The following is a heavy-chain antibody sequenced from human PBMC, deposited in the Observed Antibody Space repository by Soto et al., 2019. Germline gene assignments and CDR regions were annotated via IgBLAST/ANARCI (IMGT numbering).Heavy chain of an antibody. V-gene: IGHV1-46*01. CDR1: GYTFTSYY. Sequence: ASVKVSCKASGYTFTSYYMHWVRQAPGQGLEWMGIINPSGGSTSYAQKFQGRVTMTRDTSTSTVYMELSSLRSEDTAVYYCARRGGVDYVWGRSYYYYGMDVWGQGTTVTVSS. CDR3: ARRGGVDYVWGRSYYYYGMDV. D-gene: IGHD3-16*01. J-gene: IGHJ6*02. CDR2: INPSGGST.